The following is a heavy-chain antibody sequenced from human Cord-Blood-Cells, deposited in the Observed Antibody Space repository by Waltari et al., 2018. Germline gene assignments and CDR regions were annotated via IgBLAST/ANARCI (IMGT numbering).Heavy chain of an antibody. V-gene: IGHV1-69*09. Sequence: QVQLVQSGAEVKKPGSSVKVSCKASGGTYSSYAIRWVRQAPGQGLEWMGRIIPILGIANDAQKFQGRVTITADKSTSTAYMELSSRRSEDTAVYYCARVRSSSSAFDIWGQGTMVTVSS. J-gene: IGHJ3*02. CDR2: IIPILGIA. CDR3: ARVRSSSSAFDI. D-gene: IGHD6-6*01. CDR1: GGTYSSYA.